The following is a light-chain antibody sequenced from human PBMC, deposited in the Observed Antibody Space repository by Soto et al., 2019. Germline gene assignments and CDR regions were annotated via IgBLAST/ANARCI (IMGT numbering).Light chain of an antibody. CDR1: SSDVGGYNY. Sequence: QSALTQPASVSGSPGQSVTISCTGTSSDVGGYNYVSWYQQHPGKAPKLMIYDVSNRPSGVSNRFSGTKSGNTASLTISGFQAEDEADYFCNSLTSSGPAYVFGTWTKLTVL. CDR2: DVS. CDR3: NSLTSSGPAYV. J-gene: IGLJ1*01. V-gene: IGLV2-14*01.